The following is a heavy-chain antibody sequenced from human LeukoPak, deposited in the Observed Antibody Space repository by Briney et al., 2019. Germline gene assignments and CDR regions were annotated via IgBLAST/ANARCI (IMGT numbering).Heavy chain of an antibody. Sequence: GGSLRLSCAASGFTFDDYAMHWVRQAPGKGLEWVSGISWNSGSIGYADSVKGRFTVSRDNAKNSLYLQMNSLRAEDTALYYCAKDKLPKIGYCSGGSCYGVGLFDPWGQGTLVTVSS. CDR2: ISWNSGSI. D-gene: IGHD2-15*01. J-gene: IGHJ5*02. V-gene: IGHV3-9*01. CDR1: GFTFDDYA. CDR3: AKDKLPKIGYCSGGSCYGVGLFDP.